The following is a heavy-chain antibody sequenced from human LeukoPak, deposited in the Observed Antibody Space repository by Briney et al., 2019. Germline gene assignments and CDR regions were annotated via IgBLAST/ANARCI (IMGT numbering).Heavy chain of an antibody. J-gene: IGHJ4*02. V-gene: IGHV1-58*02. Sequence: SVKVSCKASGFTFTSSAMQWVRQARGQRLEWIGWIVVGSGNTNYAQKFQERVTITRDMSTSTAYMELSSLRSEDTAVYYCAADRDSSSPFDYWGQGTLVTVSS. CDR2: IVVGSGNT. D-gene: IGHD6-13*01. CDR3: AADRDSSSPFDY. CDR1: GFTFTSSA.